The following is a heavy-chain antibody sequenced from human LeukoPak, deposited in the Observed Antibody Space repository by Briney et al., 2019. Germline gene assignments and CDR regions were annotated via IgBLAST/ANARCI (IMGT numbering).Heavy chain of an antibody. V-gene: IGHV3-23*01. J-gene: IGHJ4*02. Sequence: PGGSLRLSCAASGFTFSSYSMNWVRQAPGKGLEWVSAISGSGGSTYYADSVKGRFTISRDNSKNTLYLQMNSLRAEDTAVYYCAKYIVVVVAATHFDYWGQGTLVTVSS. CDR3: AKYIVVVVAATHFDY. CDR1: GFTFSSYS. D-gene: IGHD2-15*01. CDR2: ISGSGGST.